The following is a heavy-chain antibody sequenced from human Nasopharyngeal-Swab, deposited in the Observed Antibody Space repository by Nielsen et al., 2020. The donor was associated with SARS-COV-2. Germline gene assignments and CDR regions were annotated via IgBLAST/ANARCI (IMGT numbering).Heavy chain of an antibody. D-gene: IGHD4-23*01. V-gene: IGHV3-33*01. CDR2: IWYDGSNK. Sequence: GGSLRLSCAASGFTFSNYGMHWVRQAPGKGLEWVAVIWYDGSNKYYADSVKGRFTISRDNSKNTVYLQMSSLSGEDTAVYYCAAAPSGDYGGYWGQGTLVTVSS. CDR3: AAAPSGDYGGY. J-gene: IGHJ4*02. CDR1: GFTFSNYG.